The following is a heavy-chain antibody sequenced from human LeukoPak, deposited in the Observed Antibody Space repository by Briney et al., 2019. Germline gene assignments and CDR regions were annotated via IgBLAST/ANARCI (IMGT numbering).Heavy chain of an antibody. CDR1: GFTFSSNY. V-gene: IGHV3-53*01. J-gene: IGHJ4*02. CDR2: IYSGGST. Sequence: GGSLRLSCAASGFTFSSNYMSWVRQAPGKGLEWVSVIYSGGSTYYADSVKGRFTISRDNSKNTLYLQMNSLRAEDTAVYYCARVNKMDYYDSSGYYYFDYWGQGTLVTVSS. D-gene: IGHD3-22*01. CDR3: ARVNKMDYYDSSGYYYFDY.